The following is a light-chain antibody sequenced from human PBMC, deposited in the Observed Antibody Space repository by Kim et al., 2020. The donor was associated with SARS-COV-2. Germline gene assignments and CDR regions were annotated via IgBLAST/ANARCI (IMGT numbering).Light chain of an antibody. CDR1: QGISSY. J-gene: IGKJ1*01. CDR2: AAS. CDR3: QQYYSYPPT. Sequence: ASTGERVTITCRASQGISSYLAWYQQKPGKAPKLLIYAASTLQSGVPSRFSGSGSGTDFTLTISCLQSEDFATYYCQQYYSYPPTFGQGTKVEIK. V-gene: IGKV1-8*01.